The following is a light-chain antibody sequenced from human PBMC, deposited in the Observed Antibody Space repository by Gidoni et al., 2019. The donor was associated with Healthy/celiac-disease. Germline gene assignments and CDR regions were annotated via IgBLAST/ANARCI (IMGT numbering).Light chain of an antibody. CDR3: QQYNSPHRS. Sequence: DIQMTQSPSTLSASVGDRVTITCRASQSISSWLAWYQQKPGKAPKLLIYKASSLESGVPSRFSGSGSGTEFTLTISSLQPDDFATYYCQQYNSPHRSFGQGTKLEIK. CDR1: QSISSW. V-gene: IGKV1-5*03. CDR2: KAS. J-gene: IGKJ2*04.